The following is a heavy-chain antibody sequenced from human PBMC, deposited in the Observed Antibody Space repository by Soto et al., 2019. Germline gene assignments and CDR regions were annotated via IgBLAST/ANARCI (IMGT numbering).Heavy chain of an antibody. CDR3: ARHGQWAPLVD. J-gene: IGHJ4*02. D-gene: IGHD6-19*01. CDR2: IYYRRDT. V-gene: IGHV4-39*01. CDR1: GGSIDSIEFY. Sequence: QLQLKESGPGLVKPSATLSLTCSVSGGSIDSIEFYWVWIRQPPGVGLVWIGSIYYRRDTFYKWSLRSRVTLSVDTSKIPFSLSMSSVTASDTAVYYCARHGQWAPLVDWVQGTLVNVSS.